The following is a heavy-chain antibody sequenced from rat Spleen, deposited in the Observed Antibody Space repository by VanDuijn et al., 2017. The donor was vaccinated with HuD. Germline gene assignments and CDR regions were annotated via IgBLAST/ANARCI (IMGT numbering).Heavy chain of an antibody. Sequence: VQLVESGGGLVQPGKSLKLSCSASGFTFSSYGMHWIRQAPGKGLDWVAYISSSSGTVYADAVKGRFTISRDNAKNTLYLQLNSLKSEDTAIYYGAKGGLVDYWGQGVMVTVSS. V-gene: IGHV5-62*01. CDR2: ISSSSGT. D-gene: IGHD4-1*01. CDR3: AKGGLVDY. J-gene: IGHJ2*01. CDR1: GFTFSSYG.